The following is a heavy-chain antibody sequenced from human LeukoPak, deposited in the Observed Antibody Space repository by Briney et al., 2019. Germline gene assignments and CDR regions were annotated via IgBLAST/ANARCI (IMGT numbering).Heavy chain of an antibody. Sequence: SETLSLTCAVYGGSFSGYYWSWIRQPPGKGLEWIGEINHSGSTNYNPSLKSRVTISVDTSKNQFSLKLSSVTAADTAVYYCASSSGWYFYAFDIWGQRTMVTVSS. CDR3: ASSSGWYFYAFDI. CDR1: GGSFSGYY. CDR2: INHSGST. D-gene: IGHD6-19*01. V-gene: IGHV4-34*01. J-gene: IGHJ3*02.